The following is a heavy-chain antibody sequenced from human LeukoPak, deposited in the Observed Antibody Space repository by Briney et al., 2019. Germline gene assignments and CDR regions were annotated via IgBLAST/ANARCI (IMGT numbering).Heavy chain of an antibody. CDR1: GFTFSSYW. Sequence: GGSLGLSCAASGFTFSSYWMSWVRRAPGKGLEWVSGISGSGGSTYYADSVRGRFTISRDNSKNTLYLQLNSLRAEDTAVYYCAKTPRSGSRLEFFDYWGQGTLVTVSS. V-gene: IGHV3-23*01. D-gene: IGHD3-10*01. CDR2: ISGSGGST. J-gene: IGHJ4*02. CDR3: AKTPRSGSRLEFFDY.